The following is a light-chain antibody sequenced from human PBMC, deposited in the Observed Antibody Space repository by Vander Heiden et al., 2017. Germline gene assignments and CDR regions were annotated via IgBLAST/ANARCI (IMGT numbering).Light chain of an antibody. Sequence: ELVMTQSPATLSVSPGERATLSCRASESVSSNLAWYQQQPAQAPRLFIYGASTRATGIPARFSGSRSGTEFILTISSLQSEDLAVYYCQQYNNCPPNTFGQGTKLEIK. CDR1: ESVSSN. J-gene: IGKJ2*01. V-gene: IGKV3-15*01. CDR3: QQYNNCPPNT. CDR2: GAS.